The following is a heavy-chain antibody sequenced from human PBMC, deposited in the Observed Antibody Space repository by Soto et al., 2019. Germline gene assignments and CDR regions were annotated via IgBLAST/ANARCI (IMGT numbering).Heavy chain of an antibody. CDR3: TTERDY. CDR1: GLNFSGSA. V-gene: IGHV3-73*01. CDR2: IRSRPHNYAT. J-gene: IGHJ4*02. Sequence: GGSLRLSCATSGLNFSGSAMHWARQASGKGLEWVGRIRSRPHNYATTYAASVEGRFTISRDDSKNTVYLQMSGLKTDDTAMYYCTTERDYWGRGTLVTVS.